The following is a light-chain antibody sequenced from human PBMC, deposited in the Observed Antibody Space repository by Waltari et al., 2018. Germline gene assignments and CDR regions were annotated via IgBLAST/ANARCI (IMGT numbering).Light chain of an antibody. CDR2: AAS. V-gene: IGKV1D-12*01. Sequence: DIQMTQSPSSVSASVGDRVTITCWASLGINTWLAWYQQKPGKAPKLLIYAASSLHSGVPSRFGGSGSGTDFTLTIDSLQPEDFATYYCQQANSFPLTFGGGTKVEI. J-gene: IGKJ4*01. CDR1: LGINTW. CDR3: QQANSFPLT.